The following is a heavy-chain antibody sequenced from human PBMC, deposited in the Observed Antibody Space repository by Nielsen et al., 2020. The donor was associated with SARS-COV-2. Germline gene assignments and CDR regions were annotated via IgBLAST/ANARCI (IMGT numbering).Heavy chain of an antibody. Sequence: GESLKISCKGSGYMFSDFWIGWVRQMPGKGLEWMGIIYPDESEVKYGPSFQGQVTISADKSISTAYLQWSSLKASDTAMYYCARQETSGWSLDYRYYAMDVWGQGTTVTVSS. V-gene: IGHV5-51*01. CDR1: GYMFSDFW. D-gene: IGHD6-19*01. CDR2: IYPDESEV. CDR3: ARQETSGWSLDYRYYAMDV. J-gene: IGHJ6*02.